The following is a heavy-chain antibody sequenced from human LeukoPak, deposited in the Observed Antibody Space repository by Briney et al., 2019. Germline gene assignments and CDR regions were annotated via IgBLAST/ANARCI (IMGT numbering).Heavy chain of an antibody. D-gene: IGHD2-21*02. CDR1: GYTFTSYD. CDR3: ARDSSGVTSYYYYYMDV. J-gene: IGHJ6*03. CDR2: ISGHNGDT. Sequence: ASVKVSCKASGYTFTSYDINWVRQATGQGLEWMGCISGHNGDTKYAQKLQGRVTMTADTSTSTAYMELRSLRSDDTAVYYCARDSSGVTSYYYYYMDVWGKGTTVTVSS. V-gene: IGHV1-18*01.